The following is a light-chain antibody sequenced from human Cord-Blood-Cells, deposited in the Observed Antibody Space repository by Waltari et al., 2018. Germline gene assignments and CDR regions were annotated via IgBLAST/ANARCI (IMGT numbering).Light chain of an antibody. CDR3: QQSYSTPRT. J-gene: IGKJ1*01. CDR1: PSISSY. V-gene: IGKV1-39*01. Sequence: DIQMTQSPSSLSASVGDRVTITCRASPSISSYLNWYQQKPGKAPKLLIYAASSVQSGVPSRFSGSGSGTDFTLTISSLQPEDFATYDCQQSYSTPRTFGQGTKVEIK. CDR2: AAS.